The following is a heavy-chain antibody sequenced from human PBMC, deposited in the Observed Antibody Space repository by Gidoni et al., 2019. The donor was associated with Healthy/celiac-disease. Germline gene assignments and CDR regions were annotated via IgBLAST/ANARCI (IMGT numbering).Heavy chain of an antibody. J-gene: IGHJ3*02. CDR1: GGTFSSYA. Sequence: QVQLVQSGAEAKKHGSSVKVSCKASGGTFSSYAISWVRQAPGLGLGCMGGIIPIFATANYAQKFQGRVTITADESTSTAYMELSSLRSEDTAVYYCARASFDAFDIWGQGTMVTVSS. V-gene: IGHV1-69*01. CDR3: ARASFDAFDI. CDR2: IIPIFATA.